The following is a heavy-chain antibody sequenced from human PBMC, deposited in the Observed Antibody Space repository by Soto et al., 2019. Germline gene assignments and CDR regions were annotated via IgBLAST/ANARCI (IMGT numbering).Heavy chain of an antibody. CDR2: IYYSGST. V-gene: IGHV4-39*01. CDR1: GGSISSSSYY. J-gene: IGHJ4*02. D-gene: IGHD3-22*01. CDR3: VHPYYYDSSGYSHYFDY. Sequence: QLQLQESGPGLVKPSETLSLTCTVSGGSISSSSYYWGWIRQPPGKGLEWIGRIYYSGSTYYNPSLKSRVTISVDTSKNQFSLKLSSVTAADTAVYYCVHPYYYDSSGYSHYFDYWGQGTLVTVSS.